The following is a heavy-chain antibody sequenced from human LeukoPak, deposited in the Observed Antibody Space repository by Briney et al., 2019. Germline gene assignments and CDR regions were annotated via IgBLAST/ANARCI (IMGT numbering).Heavy chain of an antibody. CDR3: ATPVGGVWSFDY. V-gene: IGHV3-7*01. D-gene: IGHD2-15*01. J-gene: IGHJ4*02. Sequence: GGSLRLPCAASGFTFSNYWMTWVRQAPGKGLEWVANIKQDESEKYYVDSVKGRFTVSRDNSKNSVYLQMNSLRAEDTAMYYCATPVGGVWSFDYWGQGTLVTVSS. CDR1: GFTFSNYW. CDR2: IKQDESEK.